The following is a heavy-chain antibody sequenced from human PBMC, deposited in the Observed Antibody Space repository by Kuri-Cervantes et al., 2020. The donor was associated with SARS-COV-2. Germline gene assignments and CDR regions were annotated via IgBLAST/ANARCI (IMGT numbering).Heavy chain of an antibody. CDR1: GDSIRVYY. J-gene: IGHJ4*02. D-gene: IGHD6-19*01. Sequence: SETLSLTCNVSGDSIRVYYWNWIRQSPGKGLEWIGYVYYSGITDYNPSLKSRVTISVHTSKIQFSLRLNSVTAADTAIYYCARSWVSVAARYGGFDNWGQGTLVTVSS. CDR3: ARSWVSVAARYGGFDN. V-gene: IGHV4-59*01. CDR2: VYYSGIT.